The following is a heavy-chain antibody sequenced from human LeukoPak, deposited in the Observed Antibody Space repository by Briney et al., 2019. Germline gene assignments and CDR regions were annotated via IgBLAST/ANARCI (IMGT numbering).Heavy chain of an antibody. D-gene: IGHD6-13*01. CDR2: IYYSGST. CDR3: ARQPGGVAAAGTLDY. J-gene: IGHJ4*02. Sequence: PSETLSLTCTVSGRSISSSSYYWGWIRQPPGKGLEWIGSIYYSGSTYYNPSLKSRVTISVDTSKNQFSLKLSSVTAADTAVYYCARQPGGVAAAGTLDYWGQGTLVTVSS. V-gene: IGHV4-39*01. CDR1: GRSISSSSYY.